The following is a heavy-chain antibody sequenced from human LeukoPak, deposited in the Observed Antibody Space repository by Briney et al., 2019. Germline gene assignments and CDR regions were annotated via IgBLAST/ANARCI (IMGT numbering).Heavy chain of an antibody. J-gene: IGHJ6*02. V-gene: IGHV4-59*08. CDR1: GGSISSYY. CDR2: IYYSGST. D-gene: IGHD3-10*01. CDR3: ARFSGRFPYYYSMDV. Sequence: PSETLSLTCTVSGGSISSYYWSWIRQPPGKGLEWIGYIYYSGSTNYNPSLKSRVTISVDTSKNQFSLKLSSVTAADTAVYYCARFSGRFPYYYSMDVWGQGTTVTVSS.